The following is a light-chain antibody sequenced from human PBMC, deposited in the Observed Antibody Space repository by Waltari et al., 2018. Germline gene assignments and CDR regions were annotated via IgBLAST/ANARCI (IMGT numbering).Light chain of an antibody. CDR2: DVS. CDR3: TSYTSSNTYV. V-gene: IGLV2-14*01. J-gene: IGLJ1*01. Sequence: QSALTQPASVSGSRGQSITISCTGTSSDVGSYNYVSWYQQHPGKAPKLMIYDVSKRPSGVSNRFSGSKSGNTASLTISALQAEDEADYYCTSYTSSNTYVFGTGTKVTVL. CDR1: SSDVGSYNY.